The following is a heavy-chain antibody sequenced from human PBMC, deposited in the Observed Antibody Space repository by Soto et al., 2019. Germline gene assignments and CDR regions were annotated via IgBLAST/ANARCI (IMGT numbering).Heavy chain of an antibody. CDR1: GGSVSGFY. CDR3: ARGQRFSDWFDP. D-gene: IGHD3-3*01. J-gene: IGHJ5*02. V-gene: IGHV4-4*07. CDR2: IYSSGST. Sequence: SETLSLTCNVFGGSVSGFYWTRIRQPAGKGLEWIGRIYSSGSTKYNPSLKSRVSMSLDTSRNQFSLNLTSVTAADTAVYYCARGQRFSDWFDPWGQGTLVTVSS.